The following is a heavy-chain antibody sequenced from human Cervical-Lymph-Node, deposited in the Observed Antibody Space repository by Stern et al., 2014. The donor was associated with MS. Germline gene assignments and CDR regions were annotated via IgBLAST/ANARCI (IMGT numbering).Heavy chain of an antibody. V-gene: IGHV3-9*01. J-gene: IGHJ2*01. CDR2: ISWTSNKI. CDR3: AKDRVALQNWTFDL. CDR1: GFSFDEYA. Sequence: EVQLVQSGGGLEQPGRSLRLSCVASGFSFDEYAMHWVRQAPGKGLEWVSGISWTSNKIGYADSVKGRFTISRDNAQKSLFLQMNSLRPEDTAFYYCAKDRVALQNWTFDLWGRGTLVIVSS.